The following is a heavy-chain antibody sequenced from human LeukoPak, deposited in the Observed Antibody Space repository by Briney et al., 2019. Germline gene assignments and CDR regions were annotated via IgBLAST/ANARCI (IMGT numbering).Heavy chain of an antibody. D-gene: IGHD3-10*01. CDR2: IYTSGST. CDR3: ARVRIYGSGSGHFDY. V-gene: IGHV4-61*02. Sequence: PSQTLSLTCTVSGGSISSGSYYWSWIRQPAGKGLEWIGRIYTSGSTNYNPSLRSRVIISVDTSKNQFSLKLSSVTAADTAVYYCARVRIYGSGSGHFDYWGQGTLVTVSS. CDR1: GGSISSGSYY. J-gene: IGHJ4*02.